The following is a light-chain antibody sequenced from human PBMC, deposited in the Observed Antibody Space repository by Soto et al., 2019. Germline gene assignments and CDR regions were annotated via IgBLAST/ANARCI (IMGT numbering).Light chain of an antibody. Sequence: QSVLTQPASVSGSPGQSITISCTGTSSDVGSYNLVSWYQQHPGKAPKLMIYEVSKRPSGVSNRFSGSKSGNTASLTISGLQAEDEADYYCWSYADSSTFVFGTGTKVTAL. J-gene: IGLJ1*01. CDR2: EVS. CDR3: WSYADSSTFV. CDR1: SSDVGSYNL. V-gene: IGLV2-23*02.